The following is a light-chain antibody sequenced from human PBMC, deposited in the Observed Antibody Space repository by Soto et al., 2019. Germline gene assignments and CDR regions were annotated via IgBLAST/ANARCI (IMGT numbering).Light chain of an antibody. CDR3: CSYAGSSTFFYV. Sequence: QSALTQPASVSGSPGQSITISCTGTSSDVGSYNLVSWYQQHPGKAPKLMIYEVSKLPSGVSNRFSGSKSGNTASLTISGLQAEDEADYYCCSYAGSSTFFYVFGTGTKVTVL. CDR2: EVS. CDR1: SSDVGSYNL. V-gene: IGLV2-23*02. J-gene: IGLJ1*01.